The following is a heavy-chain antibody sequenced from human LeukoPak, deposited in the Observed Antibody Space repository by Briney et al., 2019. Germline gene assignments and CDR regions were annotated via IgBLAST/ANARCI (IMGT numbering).Heavy chain of an antibody. CDR3: ARDGGYSYGYPLDY. J-gene: IGHJ4*02. CDR2: ISSSGSYI. V-gene: IGHV3-21*01. Sequence: GGSLRLSCAASGFTFSSYSMNWVRQAPGKGLEWVSSISSSGSYIYYADSVKGRFTISRDNAKNSLYLQMNSLRAEDTAVYYCARDGGYSYGYPLDYWGQGTLVTVSS. CDR1: GFTFSSYS. D-gene: IGHD5-18*01.